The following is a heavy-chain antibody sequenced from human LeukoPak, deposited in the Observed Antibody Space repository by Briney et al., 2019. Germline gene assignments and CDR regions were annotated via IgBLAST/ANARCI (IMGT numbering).Heavy chain of an antibody. D-gene: IGHD1-1*01. V-gene: IGHV1-18*04. Sequence: GASVKVSCRASGYTFTDYYIHWVRQAPGQGLEWMGWISAYNGNTNYAQKLQGRVTMTTDTSTSTAYMELRSLRSDDTAVYYCARFIMEGYFDYWGQGTLVTVSS. CDR1: GYTFTDYY. J-gene: IGHJ4*02. CDR2: ISAYNGNT. CDR3: ARFIMEGYFDY.